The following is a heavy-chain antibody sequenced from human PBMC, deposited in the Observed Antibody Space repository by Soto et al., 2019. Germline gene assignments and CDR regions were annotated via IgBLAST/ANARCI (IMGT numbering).Heavy chain of an antibody. CDR2: LSNTWST. V-gene: IGHV4-59*01. D-gene: IGHD2-21*02. J-gene: IGHJ6*02. CDR1: GGSISRYY. Sequence: QVRLQESGPGLVKPSETLSLTCTVSGGSISRYYFSWIRQTPGKGLERIGYLSNTWSTIYNPSLESRVTISVDTSKTQFSLKLNSVTAADTAVYYCARDLWGYCGTDCYPLDVWCPGTTVTVSS. CDR3: ARDLWGYCGTDCYPLDV.